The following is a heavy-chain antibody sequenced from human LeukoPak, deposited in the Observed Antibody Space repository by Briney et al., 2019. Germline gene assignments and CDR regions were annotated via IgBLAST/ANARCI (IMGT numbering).Heavy chain of an antibody. CDR1: GFTFSDYY. D-gene: IGHD3-3*02. CDR2: ISSSGSTI. Sequence: GGSLRLSCAASGFTFSDYYMSWIRQAPGKGLEWVSYISSSGSTIYYADSVKGRFTISRDNAKNSLYLQMNSLRAEDTAVYYCPTQAHLGPSLYYSGMDVWGQGTTVTVSS. J-gene: IGHJ6*02. CDR3: PTQAHLGPSLYYSGMDV. V-gene: IGHV3-11*01.